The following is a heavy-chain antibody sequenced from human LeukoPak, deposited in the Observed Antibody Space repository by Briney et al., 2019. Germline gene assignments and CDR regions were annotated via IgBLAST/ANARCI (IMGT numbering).Heavy chain of an antibody. Sequence: SETLSLTCTVSGVSISSYYWSWIRQPPGRGLEWIAYTSYSGSTNYNPSLESRVTISVDTSKNQFSLNLRSVTAADTAVYYCARVPQRTYSNYWGYFDYWGQGTLVTVSS. V-gene: IGHV4-59*01. J-gene: IGHJ4*02. CDR3: ARVPQRTYSNYWGYFDY. CDR2: TSYSGST. D-gene: IGHD4-11*01. CDR1: GVSISSYY.